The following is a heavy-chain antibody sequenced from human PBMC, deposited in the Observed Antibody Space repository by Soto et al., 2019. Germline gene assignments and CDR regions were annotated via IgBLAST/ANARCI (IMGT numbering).Heavy chain of an antibody. V-gene: IGHV4-59*01. J-gene: IGHJ6*02. Sequence: LSLTCTVSGGSISSYYWSWIRQPPGKGLEWIGYIYYSGSTNYNPSLKSRVTISVDTSKNQFSLKLSSVTAADTAVYYCAREVVVAATLDYYYGMDVWGQGTTVTVSS. D-gene: IGHD2-15*01. CDR3: AREVVVAATLDYYYGMDV. CDR2: IYYSGST. CDR1: GGSISSYY.